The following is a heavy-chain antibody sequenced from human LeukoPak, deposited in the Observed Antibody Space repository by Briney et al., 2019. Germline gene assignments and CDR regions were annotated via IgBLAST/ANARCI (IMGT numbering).Heavy chain of an antibody. CDR2: ISAYNGNT. D-gene: IGHD6-6*01. V-gene: IGHV1-18*01. J-gene: IGHJ4*02. Sequence: PAASVKVSCKASGYTFTSYGISWVRQAPGQGLEWMGWISAYNGNTNYAQKLQGRVTMTTDTSTSTAYMELRSLRSDDTAVYYCARDLRSSSGAPGETNFDYWGQGTLVTVSS. CDR3: ARDLRSSSGAPGETNFDY. CDR1: GYTFTSYG.